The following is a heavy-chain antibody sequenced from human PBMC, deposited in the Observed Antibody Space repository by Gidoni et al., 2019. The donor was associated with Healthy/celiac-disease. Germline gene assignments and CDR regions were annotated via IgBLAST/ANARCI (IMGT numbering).Heavy chain of an antibody. CDR2: IKSKTDGGTT. D-gene: IGHD6-13*01. CDR1: GFTFSNAC. J-gene: IGHJ4*02. V-gene: IGHV3-15*01. CDR3: TTDSSSWSSAGY. Sequence: EVQLVESGGGLVKPGGSLRLFCAASGFTFSNACMSCVRPAPGKGLEWVGRIKSKTDGGTTDYAAPVKGRFTISRDDSNNTLYLQMNSLKTEDTAVYYCTTDSSSWSSAGYCGQGTLVTVSS.